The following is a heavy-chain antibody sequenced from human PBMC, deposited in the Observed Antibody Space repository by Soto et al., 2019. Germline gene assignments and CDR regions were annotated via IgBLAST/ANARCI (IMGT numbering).Heavy chain of an antibody. J-gene: IGHJ4*02. CDR1: GYSFTSFW. Sequence: PGESLKISCKGSGYSFTSFWISWVRQMPGKGLEWMGRIDPSDSYTNYSPSFQGHVTISADKSISTAYLQWSSLKASDTAMYYCATSRDYYDSSGYSSQVGDDYWGQGTLVTVSS. CDR3: ATSRDYYDSSGYSSQVGDDY. V-gene: IGHV5-10-1*01. CDR2: IDPSDSYT. D-gene: IGHD3-22*01.